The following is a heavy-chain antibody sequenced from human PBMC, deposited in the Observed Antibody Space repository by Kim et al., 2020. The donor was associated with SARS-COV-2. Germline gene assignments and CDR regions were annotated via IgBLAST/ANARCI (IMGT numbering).Heavy chain of an antibody. V-gene: IGHV3-33*06. Sequence: GGSLRLSCAASGFSFSRFGMHWVRQSPGKGLEWVATIWYDGSNKYYADSVRGRVTISRDNSMKTLFLQMNSLRAEDTAVYYCAKDRGGTGSGGDAWGQGTLVTVSS. D-gene: IGHD3-10*01. CDR3: AKDRGGTGSGGDA. J-gene: IGHJ5*02. CDR1: GFSFSRFG. CDR2: IWYDGSNK.